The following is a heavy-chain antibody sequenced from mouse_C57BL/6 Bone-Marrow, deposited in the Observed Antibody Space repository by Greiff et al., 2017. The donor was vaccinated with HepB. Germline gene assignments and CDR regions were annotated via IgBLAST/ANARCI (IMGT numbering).Heavy chain of an antibody. CDR3: ARDYYDYSFDY. Sequence: EVKLQESGPGLVKPSQSLSLTCSVTGYSITSGYYWNWIRQFPGNKLEWMGYISYDGSNNYNPSHKNRISITRDTSKNQFFLKLNSVTTEDTATYYCARDYYDYSFDYWGQGTTLTVSS. J-gene: IGHJ2*01. CDR1: GYSITSGYY. CDR2: ISYDGSN. V-gene: IGHV3-6*01. D-gene: IGHD2-4*01.